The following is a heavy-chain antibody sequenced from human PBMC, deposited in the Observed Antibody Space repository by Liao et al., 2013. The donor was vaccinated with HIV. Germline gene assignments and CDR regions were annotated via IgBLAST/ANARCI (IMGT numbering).Heavy chain of an antibody. Sequence: QVQLQESGPGLVKPSETLSLTCTVSGGGSISSYYWSWIRQPAGKGLEWIGRIYITGSTNYNPSLRSRVTISVDTSRNHFSLTLTSVTAADTGVYYCARKRANWYFDLWGLAPWSLSPQ. CDR1: GGGSISSYY. J-gene: IGHJ2*01. V-gene: IGHV4-4*07. CDR3: ARKRANWYFDL. CDR2: IYITGST.